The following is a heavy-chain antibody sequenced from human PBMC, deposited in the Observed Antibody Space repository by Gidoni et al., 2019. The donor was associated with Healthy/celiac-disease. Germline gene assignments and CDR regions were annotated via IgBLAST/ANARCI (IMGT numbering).Heavy chain of an antibody. CDR2: INPNSGGT. CDR1: GYTFTGYY. Sequence: QVQLVQSGAEVQKPWASVKVSCKASGYTFTGYYMHWVRQAPGQGLEWMGWINPNSGGTNYAQKFQGRVTMTRDTSISTAYMELSRLRSDDTAVYYCARGYEWELLRLSFDYWGQGTLVTVSS. V-gene: IGHV1-2*02. D-gene: IGHD1-26*01. J-gene: IGHJ4*02. CDR3: ARGYEWELLRLSFDY.